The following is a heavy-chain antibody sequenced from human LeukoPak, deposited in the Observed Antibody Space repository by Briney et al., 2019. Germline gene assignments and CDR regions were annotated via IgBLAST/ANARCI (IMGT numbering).Heavy chain of an antibody. J-gene: IGHJ5*02. CDR2: IIPILGIA. Sequence: SVKVSCKASGGTFSSYTMSWVRQAPGQGLEWMGRIIPILGIANYAQKFQGRVTITADKSTSTAYVELSSLRSEDTAVYYCASILTGYNHWGQGTLVTVSS. V-gene: IGHV1-69*02. CDR3: ASILTGYNH. D-gene: IGHD3-9*01. CDR1: GGTFSSYT.